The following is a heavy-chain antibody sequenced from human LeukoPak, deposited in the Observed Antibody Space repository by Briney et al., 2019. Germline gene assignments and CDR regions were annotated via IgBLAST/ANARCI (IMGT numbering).Heavy chain of an antibody. J-gene: IGHJ4*02. CDR3: ARGDQNFDY. CDR2: TYYKSKWNN. Sequence: SQTLSLTCAISGDSVSSKSAWNWIRQSPSSGLEWLGRTYYKSKWNNNYAVSVKSRITINPDTSKNQFSLQLYSVTAEGTAVYYCARGDQNFDYWGQGTLVTVSS. D-gene: IGHD5-24*01. V-gene: IGHV6-1*01. CDR1: GDSVSSKSA.